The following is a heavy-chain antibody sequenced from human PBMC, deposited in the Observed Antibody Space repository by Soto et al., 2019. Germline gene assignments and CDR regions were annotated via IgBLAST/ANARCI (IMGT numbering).Heavy chain of an antibody. V-gene: IGHV3-33*01. J-gene: IGHJ4*02. CDR3: ARDRDYYDSSGYLNLGIFDY. CDR2: IRYDGSNI. Sequence: GGSLRLSCAASGFTFSGLGMHWVRQAPGKGLEWVAVIRYDGSNIYYADSVKGRFTISRDNSKNTLYLQMNSLRAEDTAVYYCARDRDYYDSSGYLNLGIFDYWGQGTLVTVSS. D-gene: IGHD3-22*01. CDR1: GFTFSGLG.